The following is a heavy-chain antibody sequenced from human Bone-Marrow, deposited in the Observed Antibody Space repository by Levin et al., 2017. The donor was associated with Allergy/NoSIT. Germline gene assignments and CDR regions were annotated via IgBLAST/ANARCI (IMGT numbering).Heavy chain of an antibody. CDR3: ARIPDIRGWPFDY. CDR1: GGSIINYY. CDR2: IHYSGNT. D-gene: IGHD6-19*01. V-gene: IGHV4-59*01. J-gene: IGHJ4*02. Sequence: PSETLSLTCTVSGGSIINYYWTWIRQPPGKGLEWIGYIHYSGNTNYNPSLKSRLTISVDGSMNQFSLKLSSVTAADTAVYYCARIPDIRGWPFDYWGKGALVTVSS.